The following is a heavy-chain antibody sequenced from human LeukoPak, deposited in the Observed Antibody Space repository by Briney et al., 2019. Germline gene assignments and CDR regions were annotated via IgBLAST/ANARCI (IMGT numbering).Heavy chain of an antibody. Sequence: GRSLRLSCAASVFTFSSYGMHWVRQAPGKGLEWVAVISYDGSNKYYADSVKGRFTISRDNSKNTLYLQMSSLRAEDTAVYYCAKDHAAVAGYYFDYWGQGTLVTVSS. CDR1: VFTFSSYG. V-gene: IGHV3-30*18. CDR3: AKDHAAVAGYYFDY. D-gene: IGHD6-19*01. CDR2: ISYDGSNK. J-gene: IGHJ4*02.